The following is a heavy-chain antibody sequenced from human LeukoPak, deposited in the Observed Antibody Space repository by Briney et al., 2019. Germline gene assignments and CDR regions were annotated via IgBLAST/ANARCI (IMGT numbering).Heavy chain of an antibody. CDR1: GFTFSSYG. V-gene: IGHV3-30*02. Sequence: GGSLRLSCAASGFTFSSYGMHWVRQAPGKGLEWVAFIRYDGSNKYYADSVKGRFTISRDNSKNTLYLQMNSLRAEDTAVYYCAKGYYYGSGIYYYGMDVWGQGTTVTVSS. D-gene: IGHD3-10*01. CDR3: AKGYYYGSGIYYYGMDV. J-gene: IGHJ6*02. CDR2: IRYDGSNK.